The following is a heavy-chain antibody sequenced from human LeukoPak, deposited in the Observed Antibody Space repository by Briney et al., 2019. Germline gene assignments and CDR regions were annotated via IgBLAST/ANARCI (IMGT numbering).Heavy chain of an antibody. CDR1: GFSLSTSGMR. Sequence: SGPALVKPTQTLTLTCTFSGFSLSTSGMRVSWVRQPPGKALEWLARIDWDDDKFYSTSLKTRLTISKDTSKNQVVLTMTDMDPVDTATYYCARTPLGTNYFDYWGQGTLVTVSS. V-gene: IGHV2-70*04. CDR2: IDWDDDK. D-gene: IGHD3-10*01. J-gene: IGHJ4*02. CDR3: ARTPLGTNYFDY.